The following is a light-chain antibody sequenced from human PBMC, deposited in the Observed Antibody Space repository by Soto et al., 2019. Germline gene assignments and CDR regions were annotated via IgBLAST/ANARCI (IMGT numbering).Light chain of an antibody. CDR2: DVS. CDR1: SSDVGGYNY. Sequence: QSALTQPASVSGSPGQSITISCTGTSSDVGGYNYVSWYQQHPGKAPKLMIYDVSNRPSGVSNRFSGSKSGNTASLTISGLQAEDAADYFCSSYTSRSTLVFGVGTQLTVL. CDR3: SSYTSRSTLV. V-gene: IGLV2-14*01. J-gene: IGLJ7*01.